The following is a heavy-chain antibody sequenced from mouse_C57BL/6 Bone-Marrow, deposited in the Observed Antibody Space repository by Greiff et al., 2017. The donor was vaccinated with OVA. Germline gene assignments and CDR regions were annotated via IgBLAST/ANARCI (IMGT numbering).Heavy chain of an antibody. CDR2: INPSNGGT. Sequence: QVQLQQPGTELVKPGASGYTFTSYWMHWVKQRPGQGLEWIGNINPSNGGTNYNEKFKSKATLTVDKSSSTAYVQLSSLTSEDSAVYYCARGYSNFRDYWGQGTTLTVSS. V-gene: IGHV1-53*01. CDR1: GYTFTSYW. J-gene: IGHJ2*01. D-gene: IGHD2-5*01. CDR3: ARGYSNFRDY.